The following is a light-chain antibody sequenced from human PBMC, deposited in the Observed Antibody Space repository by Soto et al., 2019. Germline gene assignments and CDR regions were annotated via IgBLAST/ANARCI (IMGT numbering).Light chain of an antibody. V-gene: IGKV1-39*01. J-gene: IGKJ1*01. Sequence: DIQMTQSPSSLSASVGDRVTITCRASQNINNYLNWYQQKPGKAPKLMIYAASTLQRGVPSRCSGSGSGTDFTLTISSLQPEDFATYYCQQSYSSPRTFGQGTKVDIK. CDR2: AAS. CDR1: QNINNY. CDR3: QQSYSSPRT.